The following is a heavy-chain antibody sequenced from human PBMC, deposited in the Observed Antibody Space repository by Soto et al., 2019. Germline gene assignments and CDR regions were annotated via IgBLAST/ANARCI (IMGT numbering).Heavy chain of an antibody. Sequence: ASVKVSCKASGYTFTSYDINWVRQATGQGLEWMGWMNPNSGSTGYAQKFQGRVTMTRNTSISTAYMELSSLRSEDTAVYYCARVGLDCSSTSCYIYYYYYYMDVWGKGTTVTVS. CDR1: GYTFTSYD. CDR2: MNPNSGST. J-gene: IGHJ6*03. V-gene: IGHV1-8*01. CDR3: ARVGLDCSSTSCYIYYYYYYMDV. D-gene: IGHD2-2*02.